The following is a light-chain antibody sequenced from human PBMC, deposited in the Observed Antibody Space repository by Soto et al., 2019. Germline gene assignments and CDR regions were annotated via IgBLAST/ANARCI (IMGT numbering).Light chain of an antibody. Sequence: EIVMTQSPATLSVSPGGSATLSCRASQSINTNLAWYQQRPGQAPRLLIYGESTKATGIPARFSGRGSGTDFTLASSSLQSEDGAVYYCQQYNDWAPFTFGPGTKVDIK. CDR3: QQYNDWAPFT. J-gene: IGKJ3*01. CDR1: QSINTN. V-gene: IGKV3-15*01. CDR2: GES.